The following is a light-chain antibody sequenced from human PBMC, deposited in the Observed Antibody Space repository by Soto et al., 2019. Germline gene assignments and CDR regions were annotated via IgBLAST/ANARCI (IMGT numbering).Light chain of an antibody. Sequence: QSVLTQSPSASASLGASVKLTCTLSSGHSSYAIEWHQQQPEKGPRYLMKLNSDGSHSKGDGIPDRFSGSSSGAERYLTISSLQSEDEADYYCQTWGTGMGVFGGGTKLTVL. CDR1: SGHSSYA. V-gene: IGLV4-69*01. CDR2: LNSDGSH. J-gene: IGLJ2*01. CDR3: QTWGTGMGV.